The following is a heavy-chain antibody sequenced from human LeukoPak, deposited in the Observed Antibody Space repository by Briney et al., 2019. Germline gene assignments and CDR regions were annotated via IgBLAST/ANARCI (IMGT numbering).Heavy chain of an antibody. CDR3: ARDASDYYYDSSGCPFDP. D-gene: IGHD3-22*01. CDR2: IIPIFGTA. CDR1: GGTFSSYA. V-gene: IGHV1-69*13. J-gene: IGHJ5*02. Sequence: SVEVSCKASGGTFSSYAISWVRQAPGQGLEWMGGIIPIFGTANYAQKFQGRVTITADESTSTAYMELSSLRSEDTAVYYCARDASDYYYDSSGCPFDPWGQGTLVTVSS.